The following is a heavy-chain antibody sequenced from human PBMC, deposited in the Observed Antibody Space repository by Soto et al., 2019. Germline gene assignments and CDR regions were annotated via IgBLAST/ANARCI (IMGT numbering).Heavy chain of an antibody. CDR3: ARHETLHGDYDY. CDR2: IRYSGST. CDR1: GDSISSDY. V-gene: IGHV4-59*08. J-gene: IGHJ4*02. Sequence: QVQLQESGPGLVKRSETLSLTCTVSGDSISSDYWSWIRQPPGKGLEWIGYIRYSGSTNYNPSLKSRVTISVDTSKNQFSLRLSSVTAADTAVYYCARHETLHGDYDYSGQGTLVTVSS. D-gene: IGHD4-17*01.